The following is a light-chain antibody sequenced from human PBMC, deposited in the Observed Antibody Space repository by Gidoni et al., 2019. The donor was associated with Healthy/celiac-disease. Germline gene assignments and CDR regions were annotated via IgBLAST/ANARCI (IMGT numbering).Light chain of an antibody. Sequence: DIQMTQSPSSLSASVGDRVTITCQASQDISNYLNWYQQKPGKAPKLLIYDASNLEPGVPSRFSGSGSGTDFTFTISSLQPEDIATYYCQQYDNLPYTFGQXTKLEIK. CDR1: QDISNY. CDR3: QQYDNLPYT. J-gene: IGKJ2*01. V-gene: IGKV1-33*01. CDR2: DAS.